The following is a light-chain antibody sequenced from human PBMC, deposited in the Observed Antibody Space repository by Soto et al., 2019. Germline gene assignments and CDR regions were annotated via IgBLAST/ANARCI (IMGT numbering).Light chain of an antibody. J-gene: IGKJ1*01. CDR3: QQYSTYAT. CDR2: DVS. Sequence: DIQMTQSPSTLSASVGDRFTITCRASQSLSNWLAWYQQKPGKAPKLLIFDVSSLESGVPSRFSGSGSGTEFTLTISSLQPDDFATYYCQQYSTYATFGQGTKVDIK. V-gene: IGKV1-5*01. CDR1: QSLSNW.